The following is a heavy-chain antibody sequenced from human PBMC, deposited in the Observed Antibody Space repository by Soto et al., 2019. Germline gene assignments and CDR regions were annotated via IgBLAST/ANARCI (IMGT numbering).Heavy chain of an antibody. Sequence: PGGSLRLSCAASGFTISNYGMHWVRQAPGKGLEWVAVISYDGTITYYADSVKGRFTISRDNSKNTLYLQMNSLRSEDTAVYYCARVRGGTREWYWYGYWGQGTLVTAPQ. CDR2: ISYDGTIT. J-gene: IGHJ4*02. V-gene: IGHV3-30-3*01. CDR3: ARVRGGTREWYWYGY. D-gene: IGHD3-3*01. CDR1: GFTISNYG.